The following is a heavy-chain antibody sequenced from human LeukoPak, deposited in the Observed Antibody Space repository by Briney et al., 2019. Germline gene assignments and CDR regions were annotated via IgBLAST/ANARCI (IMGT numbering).Heavy chain of an antibody. CDR3: ATRDESRTDVVPPDY. J-gene: IGHJ4*02. Sequence: SQTLSLTCAISGDSVSSNSAAWNWIRQSPSRGLEWLGRTYYRSKWYNDYAVSVKTRITINPDTSKNQFSLQLNSVTPEDTAVYYCATRDESRTDVVPPDYWGQGTLVTVSS. V-gene: IGHV6-1*01. CDR2: TYYRSKWYN. CDR1: GDSVSSNSAA. D-gene: IGHD5-18*01.